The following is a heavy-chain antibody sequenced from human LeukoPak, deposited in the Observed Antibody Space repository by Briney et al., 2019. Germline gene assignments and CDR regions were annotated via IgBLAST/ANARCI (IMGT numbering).Heavy chain of an antibody. D-gene: IGHD3-16*01. J-gene: IGHJ4*02. V-gene: IGHV4-38-2*02. CDR1: HSSISSGYY. CDR3: ARHRPGGGSNDYFDF. CDR2: IYRSGTS. Sequence: PSETLSLTCTVSHSSISSGYYWGWNRQPPGKGLQWIASIYRSGTSSYNPSLKGRVTISVDTSKNDFSLNLRSVTAADTAMYYCARHRPGGGSNDYFDFWGQGVPVTVSS.